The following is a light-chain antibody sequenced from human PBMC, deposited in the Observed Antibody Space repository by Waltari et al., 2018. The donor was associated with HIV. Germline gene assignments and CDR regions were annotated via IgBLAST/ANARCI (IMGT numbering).Light chain of an antibody. V-gene: IGLV6-57*01. CDR2: EDN. J-gene: IGLJ3*02. Sequence: NFMLAQPHSVSGSPGKTVTMSCTRSSGRIASNVVQWYRQRPDSSPTIVIYEDNQRPSGVPDRFSGSIDSSSNSASLTISGLKTEDEADYYCQSYDSSNQWVFGGGTKLTVL. CDR1: SGRIASNV. CDR3: QSYDSSNQWV.